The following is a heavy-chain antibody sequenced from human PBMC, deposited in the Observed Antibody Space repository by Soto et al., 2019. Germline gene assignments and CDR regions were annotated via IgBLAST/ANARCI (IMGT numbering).Heavy chain of an antibody. CDR3: VRGAGSPFPLDY. CDR2: LYSAGTT. V-gene: IGHV3-66*01. D-gene: IGHD1-26*01. Sequence: GGSLRLSCAASGFTVSTNYMSWVRQAPGKGLEWVSVLYSAGTTYYADSVKGRLTISRDNSKNTLYLQMNSLRAEDTAVYYCVRGAGSPFPLDYWGQGTLVTVSS. J-gene: IGHJ4*02. CDR1: GFTVSTNY.